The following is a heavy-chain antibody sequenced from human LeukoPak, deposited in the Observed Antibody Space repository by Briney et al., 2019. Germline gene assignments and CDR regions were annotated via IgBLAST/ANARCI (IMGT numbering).Heavy chain of an antibody. CDR2: IYYSGST. CDR1: GGSISSSSYY. D-gene: IGHD1/OR15-1a*01. J-gene: IGHJ4*02. Sequence: SETLSLTCTVSGGSISSSSYYWSWIRQPPGKGLEWIGYIYYSGSTNYNPSLKSRVTISVDTSKNQFSLKLSSVTAADTAVYYCARGEQQYVDFDYWGQGTLVTVSS. CDR3: ARGEQQYVDFDY. V-gene: IGHV4-61*01.